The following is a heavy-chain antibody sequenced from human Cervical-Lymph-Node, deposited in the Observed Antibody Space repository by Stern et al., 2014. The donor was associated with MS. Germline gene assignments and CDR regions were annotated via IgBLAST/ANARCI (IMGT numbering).Heavy chain of an antibody. CDR1: GFNFSSYS. J-gene: IGHJ4*02. CDR3: ARGRGGNYRYYFDY. Sequence: EVQLVESGGGLVKPGGSLRLSCAASGFNFSSYSMNWVRQAPGTGLEWVASISSGGSYIYYEDSLKGRFTISRDNAKNSLYLQMNSLRAEDTAVYYCARGRGGNYRYYFDYWGQGTLVTVSS. V-gene: IGHV3-21*01. D-gene: IGHD4-23*01. CDR2: ISSGGSYI.